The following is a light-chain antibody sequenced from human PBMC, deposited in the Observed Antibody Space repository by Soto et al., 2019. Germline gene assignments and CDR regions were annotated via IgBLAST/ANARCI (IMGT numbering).Light chain of an antibody. CDR1: QGISDH. CDR3: QNYYSAPVT. CDR2: AAS. J-gene: IGKJ4*01. V-gene: IGKV1-27*01. Sequence: DIQMTQSPSSLSASVGDRVTITCRASQGISDHLAWYQQKPGKVPHLLIFAASTLRSGVPSRFSGSGSEADFTLTISNLQPEDVANYYCQNYYSAPVTFGGGTKVDIK.